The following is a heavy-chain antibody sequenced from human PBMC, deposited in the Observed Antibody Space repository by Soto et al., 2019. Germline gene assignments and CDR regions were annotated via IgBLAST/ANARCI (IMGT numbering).Heavy chain of an antibody. J-gene: IGHJ4*02. D-gene: IGHD3-10*01. Sequence: EPLSLTCTVSGGSISSSSYYWGWIRQPPGKGLEWIGSIYYSGSTYYNPSLKSRVTISVDTSKNQFSLKLSSVTAADTAVYYCARPPYYYGSGSYSDWGQGTLVTVSS. CDR2: IYYSGST. CDR3: ARPPYYYGSGSYSD. V-gene: IGHV4-39*01. CDR1: GGSISSSSYY.